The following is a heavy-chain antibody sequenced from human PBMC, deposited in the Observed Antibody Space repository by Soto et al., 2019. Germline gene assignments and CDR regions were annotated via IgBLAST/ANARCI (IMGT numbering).Heavy chain of an antibody. D-gene: IGHD2-2*02. CDR2: IKQDGSEK. Sequence: GGSLRLSCAASGYTFSGFWMSWVRQAPGKGLEWVANIKQDGSEKYYVDSVTGRFTISRDNAKNSLYLQMNSLRAEDTDVYYCARVGAAIPEFWGQGTLVTVSS. CDR3: ARVGAAIPEF. V-gene: IGHV3-7*03. CDR1: GYTFSGFW. J-gene: IGHJ4*02.